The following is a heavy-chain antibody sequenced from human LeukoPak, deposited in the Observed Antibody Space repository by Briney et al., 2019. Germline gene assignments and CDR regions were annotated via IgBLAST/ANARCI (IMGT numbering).Heavy chain of an antibody. J-gene: IGHJ6*03. D-gene: IGHD3-22*01. V-gene: IGHV4-59*01. CDR1: GGSFSGYY. CDR3: ARHYYDSSGYYYYYYYMDV. Sequence: SETLSLTCAVYGGSFSGYYWSWIRQPPGKGLEWIGYIYYSGSTDYNPSLKSRVTISVDTSKNQFSLKLGSVTAADTAVYYCARHYYDSSGYYYYYYYMDVWGKGTTVTVSS. CDR2: IYYSGST.